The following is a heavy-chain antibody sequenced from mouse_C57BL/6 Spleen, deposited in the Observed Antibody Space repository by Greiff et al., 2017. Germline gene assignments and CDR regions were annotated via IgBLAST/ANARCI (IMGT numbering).Heavy chain of an antibody. CDR3: ARLDYYGSSGYVDV. J-gene: IGHJ1*03. D-gene: IGHD1-1*01. V-gene: IGHV5-6*01. CDR2: ISSGGSYT. Sequence: EVMLVESGGDLVKPGGSLKLSCAASGFTFSSYGMSWVRQTPDKRLEWVATISSGGSYTYYPDRGKGRFTISRDNAKNTLYLQMSSLTAVDTARDYCARLDYYGSSGYVDVWGTGATVTVSS. CDR1: GFTFSSYG.